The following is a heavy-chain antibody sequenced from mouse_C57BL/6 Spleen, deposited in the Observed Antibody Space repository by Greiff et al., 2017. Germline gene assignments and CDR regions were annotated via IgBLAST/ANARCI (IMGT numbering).Heavy chain of an antibody. D-gene: IGHD1-2*01. CDR1: GFTFSDYG. CDR3: ARHPTTADYYAMDY. J-gene: IGHJ4*01. Sequence: EVQGVESGGGLVQPGGSLKLSCAASGFTFSDYGMAWVRQAPRKGPEWVAFISNLAYSIYYADTVTGRFTISRENAKNTLYLEMSSLRSEDTAMYYCARHPTTADYYAMDYWGQGTSVTVSS. CDR2: ISNLAYSI. V-gene: IGHV5-15*01.